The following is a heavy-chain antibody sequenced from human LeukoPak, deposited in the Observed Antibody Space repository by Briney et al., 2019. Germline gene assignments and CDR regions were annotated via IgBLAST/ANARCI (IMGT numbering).Heavy chain of an antibody. CDR3: ARDSSSWPTLEY. J-gene: IGHJ4*02. Sequence: PSETLSLTCTVSGGSINSYYWSWIRQPPGKGLEWIGYLYYSGSTNYNPSLKSRVTISVDTPKNQFSLKLSSVTAADTAVYYCARDSSSWPTLEYWGQGTLVTVSS. CDR2: LYYSGST. CDR1: GGSINSYY. D-gene: IGHD6-13*01. V-gene: IGHV4-59*01.